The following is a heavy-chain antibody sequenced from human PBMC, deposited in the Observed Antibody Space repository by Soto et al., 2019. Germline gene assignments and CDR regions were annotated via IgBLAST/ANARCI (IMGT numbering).Heavy chain of an antibody. CDR3: AKGIGIAVAGTRGYDFDY. CDR2: ISGSGGST. J-gene: IGHJ4*02. V-gene: IGHV3-23*01. CDR1: GFTFSSYA. Sequence: EVQLLESGGGLVQPGGSLRLSCAASGFTFSSYAMSWVRQAPGKGLEWVSAISGSGGSTYYADSVKGRFTISRDNSKNTLYLQMNSLRAEDTAVYYCAKGIGIAVAGTRGYDFDYWGQGNLVTVSS. D-gene: IGHD6-19*01.